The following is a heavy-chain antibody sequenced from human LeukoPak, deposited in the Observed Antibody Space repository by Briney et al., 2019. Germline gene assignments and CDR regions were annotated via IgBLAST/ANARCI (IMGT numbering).Heavy chain of an antibody. CDR2: IRYDGSNK. Sequence: PGGSLRLSCAASGFTFSSYAMHWVRQAPGKGLEWVAFIRYDGSNKYYADSVKGRFTISRDNSKNTLYLQMNSLRAEDTAVYYCAKDGAPRIRHDAFDIWGQGTMVTVSS. CDR3: AKDGAPRIRHDAFDI. V-gene: IGHV3-30*02. J-gene: IGHJ3*02. D-gene: IGHD1-14*01. CDR1: GFTFSSYA.